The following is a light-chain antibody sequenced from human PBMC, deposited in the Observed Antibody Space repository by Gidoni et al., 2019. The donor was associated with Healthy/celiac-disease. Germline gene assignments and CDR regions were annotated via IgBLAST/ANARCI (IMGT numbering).Light chain of an antibody. J-gene: IGLJ3*02. Sequence: QSALTQPASVSGSPGQSITISCTGTSSDVGSYNLVSWSQQHPGKAPKLMIYEGSKRPSGVSNRFSGSKSGNTASLTISGLQAEDEADYYCCSYAGSRWVFGGGTKLTVL. CDR3: CSYAGSRWV. V-gene: IGLV2-23*01. CDR2: EGS. CDR1: SSDVGSYNL.